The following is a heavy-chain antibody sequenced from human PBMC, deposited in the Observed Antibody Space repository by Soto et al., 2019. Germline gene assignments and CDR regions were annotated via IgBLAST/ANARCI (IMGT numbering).Heavy chain of an antibody. CDR1: GYSFTSYW. CDR3: ARQHDYYDSSGYPCSDP. Sequence: GESLKISCKGSGYSFTSYWIGWVRQMPGKGLEWMGIIYPGDSDTRYSPSFQGQVTISADKSISTAYLQWSSLKASDTAMYCCARQHDYYDSSGYPCSDPWGQGTLVTGSS. CDR2: IYPGDSDT. D-gene: IGHD3-22*01. J-gene: IGHJ5*02. V-gene: IGHV5-51*01.